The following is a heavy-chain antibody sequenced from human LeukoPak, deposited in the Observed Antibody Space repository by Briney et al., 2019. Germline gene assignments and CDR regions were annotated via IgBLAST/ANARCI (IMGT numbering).Heavy chain of an antibody. CDR1: GYTFTSYA. Sequence: ASVKVSCKASGYTFTSYAMNWVRQAPGQGLEWMGWINTNTGNPTYAQGFTGRFVFSLDTSVSTAYLQISSLKASDTAMYYCARRLRQWLRGTEYYFDYWGQGTLVTVSS. CDR2: INTNTGNP. CDR3: ARRLRQWLRGTEYYFDY. D-gene: IGHD6-19*01. V-gene: IGHV7-4-1*02. J-gene: IGHJ4*02.